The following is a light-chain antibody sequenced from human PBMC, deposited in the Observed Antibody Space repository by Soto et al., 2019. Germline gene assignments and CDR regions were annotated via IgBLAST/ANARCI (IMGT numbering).Light chain of an antibody. V-gene: IGKV3-20*01. CDR3: QQYGSSPWT. J-gene: IGKJ1*01. Sequence: DIVLTQSPGALSLSRGERATLSCRASQRVSSSYLAWYQQKPGQAPRLLIYGASSRATGIPDRFSGSGSGTDFTLTISRLEPEDFAVYYCQQYGSSPWTFGQGTKVDIK. CDR1: QRVSSSY. CDR2: GAS.